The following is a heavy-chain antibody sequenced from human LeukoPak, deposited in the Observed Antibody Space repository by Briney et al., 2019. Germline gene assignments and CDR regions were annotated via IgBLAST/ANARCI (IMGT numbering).Heavy chain of an antibody. Sequence: ASVKVSRKASGYTFTSYGISWVRQATGQGLEWMGWISAYNGNTNCAQKLQGRVTMTTDTSTSTAYMELRSLRSDDTAVYYCARAPVASHYFDYWGQGTLVTVSS. J-gene: IGHJ4*02. CDR2: ISAYNGNT. D-gene: IGHD4-23*01. CDR1: GYTFTSYG. V-gene: IGHV1-18*01. CDR3: ARAPVASHYFDY.